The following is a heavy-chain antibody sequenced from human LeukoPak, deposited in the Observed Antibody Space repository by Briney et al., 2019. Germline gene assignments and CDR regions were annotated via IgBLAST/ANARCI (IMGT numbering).Heavy chain of an antibody. D-gene: IGHD1-26*01. CDR1: GFTFSSYG. CDR2: IWYDGSNK. J-gene: IGHJ4*02. V-gene: IGHV3-33*01. Sequence: HPGGSLRLSCAASGFTFSSYGMHWVRQAPGKGLEWVAVIWYDGSNKYYADSVKGRSTISRDNSKNTLYLQMNSLRAEDTAVYYCARMVGATAYYFDYWGQGTLVTVSS. CDR3: ARMVGATAYYFDY.